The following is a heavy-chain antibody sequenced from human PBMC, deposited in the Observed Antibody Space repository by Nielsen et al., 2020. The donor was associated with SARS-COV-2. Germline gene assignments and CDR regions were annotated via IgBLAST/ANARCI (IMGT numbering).Heavy chain of an antibody. V-gene: IGHV3-13*04. J-gene: IGHJ4*02. Sequence: GGSLRLSCAASGFNFSSYAILWVRQATGKGLEWVSTIDTSGDTFYPDSVKGRFTVSRDNAKNSLYLQMDSRRADDTATYFCASSGWLDYWGPGTPGIVSP. D-gene: IGHD6-19*01. CDR1: GFNFSSYA. CDR3: ASSGWLDY. CDR2: IDTSGDT.